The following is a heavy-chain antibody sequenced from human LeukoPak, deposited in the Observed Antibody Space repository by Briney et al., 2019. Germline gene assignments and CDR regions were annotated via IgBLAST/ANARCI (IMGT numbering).Heavy chain of an antibody. Sequence: GGSLRLSCAASGFTFSSYGMHWVRQAPGKGLEWVAVIWYDGSNKYYADSVKGRFTISRDNFKNTLYLQMNSLRAEDTAVYYCAKDMRYDSSGFDYWGQGTLVTVSS. CDR1: GFTFSSYG. D-gene: IGHD3-22*01. CDR3: AKDMRYDSSGFDY. J-gene: IGHJ4*02. V-gene: IGHV3-33*06. CDR2: IWYDGSNK.